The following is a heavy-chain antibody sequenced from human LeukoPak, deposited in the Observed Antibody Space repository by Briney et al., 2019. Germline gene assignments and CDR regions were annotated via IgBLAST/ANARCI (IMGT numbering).Heavy chain of an antibody. V-gene: IGHV4-38-2*01. J-gene: IGHJ6*03. D-gene: IGHD3-10*01. CDR1: GYSISSGYY. Sequence: SETLSLTCAVSGYSISSGYYWGWIRQPPGKGLEWIGSLYHSGSTYYNPSLKSRVTISVDTSKKQFSLKLSSVTAEDTAVYYCARAPGYYYMDVWGKGTTVTVSS. CDR3: ARAPGYYYMDV. CDR2: LYHSGST.